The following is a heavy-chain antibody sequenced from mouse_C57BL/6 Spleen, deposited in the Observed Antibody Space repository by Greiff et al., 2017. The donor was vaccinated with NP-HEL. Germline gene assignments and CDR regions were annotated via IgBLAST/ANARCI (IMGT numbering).Heavy chain of an antibody. J-gene: IGHJ1*03. V-gene: IGHV1-59*01. CDR2: IDPSDSYT. Sequence: VQLQQPGAELVRPGTSVKLSCKASGYTFTSYWMHWVKQRPGQGLEWIGVIDPSDSYTNYNQKFKGKATLTVDTSSSTAYMQLSSLTSEDSAVYYCARGAHYSYCDVWGTGTTVTVSS. D-gene: IGHD1-1*01. CDR1: GYTFTSYW. CDR3: ARGAHYSYCDV.